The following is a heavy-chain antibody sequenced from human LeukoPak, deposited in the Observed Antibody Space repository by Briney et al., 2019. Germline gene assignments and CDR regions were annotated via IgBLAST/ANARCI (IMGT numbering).Heavy chain of an antibody. CDR1: GFTFSDYY. Sequence: GGSLRLSCAASGFTFSDYYMSWIRQAPGKGLEWVSCISSSGSTIYDADSVKGRFTISRDYAKNSLYLQMNSLRAEDTAVYYCARARVVVIPRYWGQGTLVTVSS. J-gene: IGHJ4*02. CDR3: ARARVVVIPRY. CDR2: ISSSGSTI. V-gene: IGHV3-11*01. D-gene: IGHD3-22*01.